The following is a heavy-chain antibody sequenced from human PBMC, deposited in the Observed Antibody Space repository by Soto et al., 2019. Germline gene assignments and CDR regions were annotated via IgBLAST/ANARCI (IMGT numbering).Heavy chain of an antibody. V-gene: IGHV3-15*01. CDR1: GFTFSNAW. D-gene: IGHD5-18*01. CDR2: IKSKTDGGTT. Sequence: PGGSLRLSCAASGFTFSNAWMSWVRQAPGKGLEWVGRIKSKTDGGTTDYAAPVKGRFTISRDDSKNTLYLQMNSLKTEDTAVYFCARISSVDPYGYVNGGLDVWGQGTTVTVSS. J-gene: IGHJ6*02. CDR3: ARISSVDPYGYVNGGLDV.